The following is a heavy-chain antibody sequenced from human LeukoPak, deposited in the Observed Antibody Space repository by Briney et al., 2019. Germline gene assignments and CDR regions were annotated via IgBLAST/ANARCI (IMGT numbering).Heavy chain of an antibody. J-gene: IGHJ5*02. CDR3: ARDIVMVTYWFDP. D-gene: IGHD5-18*01. V-gene: IGHV1-2*02. CDR2: INPNSGGT. CDR1: GYTFTGYY. Sequence: GASVKVSCKASGYTFTGYYMHWVQQAPGQGLEWMGWINPNSGGTNYAQKFQGRVTMTRDTSISTAYMELSRLRSDDTAVYYCARDIVMVTYWFDPWGQGTLVTVSS.